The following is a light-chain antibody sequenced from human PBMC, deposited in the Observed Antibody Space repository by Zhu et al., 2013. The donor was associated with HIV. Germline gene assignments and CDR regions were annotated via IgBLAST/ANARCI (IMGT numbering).Light chain of an antibody. Sequence: DIVLTQSPGTLSLSVGERGTLSCRASQSVSSGKLAWYRQRPGQSPRLLIYGASNRAAGVPDRFSGSGSGTDFTLTISGLEPEDFAVYYCQQYSSAPLTFGGGTKVEIK. J-gene: IGKJ4*01. CDR3: QQYSSAPLT. CDR1: QSVSSGK. V-gene: IGKV3-20*01. CDR2: GAS.